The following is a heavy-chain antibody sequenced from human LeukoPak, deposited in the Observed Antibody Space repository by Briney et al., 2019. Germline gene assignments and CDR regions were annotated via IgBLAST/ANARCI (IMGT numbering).Heavy chain of an antibody. Sequence: GESLKISCRGSGYTFSSNWIGWACQMPGKGLEWMGIIYPGDFDTRYSPSFRGQVTISVDKSISTAYLQWSSLKASDSAMYYCARLLLVGPIPRGYIDYWGQGTLVTVSS. V-gene: IGHV5-51*01. CDR2: IYPGDFDT. D-gene: IGHD1-26*01. J-gene: IGHJ4*02. CDR1: GYTFSSNW. CDR3: ARLLLVGPIPRGYIDY.